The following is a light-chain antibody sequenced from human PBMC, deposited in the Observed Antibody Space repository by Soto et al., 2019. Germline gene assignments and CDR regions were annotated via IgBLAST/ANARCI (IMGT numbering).Light chain of an antibody. Sequence: AFQITQSPSSLPASVGDRVTITCRASQGIRNDLGWYQQKPGKAPKLLIYAASSLQSGVPSRFSGSGSGTDFTLTISSLQPEDFATYYCLQDYNYPRTFGQGTKVDIK. CDR1: QGIRND. CDR2: AAS. CDR3: LQDYNYPRT. J-gene: IGKJ1*01. V-gene: IGKV1-6*01.